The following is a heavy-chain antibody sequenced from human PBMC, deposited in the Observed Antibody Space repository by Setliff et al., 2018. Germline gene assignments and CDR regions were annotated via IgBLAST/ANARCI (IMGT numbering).Heavy chain of an antibody. V-gene: IGHV4-61*09. CDR2: IHSSGSA. D-gene: IGHD3-10*01. J-gene: IGHJ6*03. Sequence: SETLSLTCTVSGASISSGSYYWSWIRQPAGKGLEWIGHIHSSGSANYNSSLESRLTMSLVPSKKQFSLKLRSVTAADTAVYYCARDWEITVVREVTQYYYYMDIWGKGNAVTVSS. CDR1: GASISSGSYY. CDR3: ARDWEITVVREVTQYYYYMDI.